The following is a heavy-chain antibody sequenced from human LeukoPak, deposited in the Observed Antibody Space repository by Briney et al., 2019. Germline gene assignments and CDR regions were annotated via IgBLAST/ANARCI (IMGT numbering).Heavy chain of an antibody. CDR1: GGTFSSYA. J-gene: IGHJ4*02. CDR2: IIPIFGTA. D-gene: IGHD3-22*01. V-gene: IGHV1-69*05. Sequence: SVKVSCKASGGTFSSYAISWVRQAPGQGLEWMGGIIPIFGTANYAQKLQGRVTMTTDTSTSTAYMELRSLRSDDTAVYYCARANYYDSSGPWPGDYWGQGTLVTVSS. CDR3: ARANYYDSSGPWPGDY.